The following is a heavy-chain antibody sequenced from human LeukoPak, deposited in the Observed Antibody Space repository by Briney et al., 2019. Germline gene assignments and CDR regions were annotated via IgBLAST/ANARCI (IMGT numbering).Heavy chain of an antibody. CDR1: GFTFSGST. CDR2: IRSKANSYAT. CDR3: TRTTRFLEWYDAFDI. Sequence: GRSLKLSCAASGFTFSGSTMHWVRQASGKGLEWVGRIRSKANSYATTYDESVRGRFTISRDDSKNTAYLQMNSLKTGDTAVYYCTRTTRFLEWYDAFDIWGQGTMVTVSS. V-gene: IGHV3-73*01. J-gene: IGHJ3*02. D-gene: IGHD3-3*01.